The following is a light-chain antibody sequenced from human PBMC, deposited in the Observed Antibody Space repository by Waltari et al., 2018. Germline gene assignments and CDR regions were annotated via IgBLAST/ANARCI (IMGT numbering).Light chain of an antibody. J-gene: IGKJ4*01. CDR1: QNILSSSDNKNY. CDR3: QQCYHLPS. CDR2: WAS. Sequence: DLVMTQSPDSVAVSLGARATIHCRSSQNILSSSDNKNYLVWYQQKPGQPPKLLISWASTRESGVPDRFSGSGSGTDFTLTISSLQAEDVAVYYCQQCYHLPSFGGGTRVEIK. V-gene: IGKV4-1*01.